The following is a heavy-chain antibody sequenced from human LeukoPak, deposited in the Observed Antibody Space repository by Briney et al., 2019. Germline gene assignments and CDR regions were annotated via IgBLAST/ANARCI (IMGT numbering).Heavy chain of an antibody. CDR3: ARESSGWGGGHFDY. Sequence: SQTLSLTCTVSGGSISSGGYYWSWIRQPPGKGLEWIGYIYHSGSTYYNPSLKSRITISVDRSKNQFSLKLSSVTAADTAVYYCARESSGWGGGHFDYWGQGTLVTVAS. CDR1: GGSISSGGYY. J-gene: IGHJ4*02. CDR2: IYHSGST. V-gene: IGHV4-30-2*01. D-gene: IGHD6-19*01.